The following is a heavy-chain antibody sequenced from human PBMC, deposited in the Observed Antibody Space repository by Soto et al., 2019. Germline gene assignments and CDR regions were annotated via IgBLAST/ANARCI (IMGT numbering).Heavy chain of an antibody. Sequence: QVQLVQSGAEVKKPGASVKVSCKASGYTFTSYGISWVRQAPGQGLEWMGWISAYNGNTNYAQKLQGRVTMTTDTSPSKAYMELRSLRSDDTAVYYCARDSPGYCSSTSCYNFDYWGQGTLVTVSS. CDR3: ARDSPGYCSSTSCYNFDY. V-gene: IGHV1-18*04. J-gene: IGHJ4*02. CDR2: ISAYNGNT. CDR1: GYTFTSYG. D-gene: IGHD2-2*01.